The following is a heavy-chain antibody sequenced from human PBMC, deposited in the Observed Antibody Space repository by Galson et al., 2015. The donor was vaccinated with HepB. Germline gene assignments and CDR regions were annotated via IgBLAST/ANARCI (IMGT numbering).Heavy chain of an antibody. CDR3: AKERKGNYDFWSGYGGWPEAFDY. CDR1: GFTFSSYA. Sequence: SLRLSCAASGFTFSSYAMSWVRQAPGKGLEWVSAISGSGGSTYYADSVKGRFTISRDNSKNTLYLQMNSLRAEDTAVYYCAKERKGNYDFWSGYGGWPEAFDYWGQGTLVTVSS. CDR2: ISGSGGST. D-gene: IGHD3-3*01. J-gene: IGHJ4*02. V-gene: IGHV3-23*01.